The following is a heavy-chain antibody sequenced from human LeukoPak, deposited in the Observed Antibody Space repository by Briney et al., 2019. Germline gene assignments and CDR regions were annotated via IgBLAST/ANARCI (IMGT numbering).Heavy chain of an antibody. D-gene: IGHD2-15*01. Sequence: GASVKVSCKASGYTFTDYFMHWVRQVPGQGLEWMGCINVYIGCAHYAQKFQGRLSVTRDTSINPLYMELNSLRSDDTAVYYCARDILGRSNGGSNYFGMEVWGQGTTVTVSS. J-gene: IGHJ6*02. CDR1: GYTFTDYF. CDR3: ARDILGRSNGGSNYFGMEV. CDR2: INVYIGCA. V-gene: IGHV1-2*02.